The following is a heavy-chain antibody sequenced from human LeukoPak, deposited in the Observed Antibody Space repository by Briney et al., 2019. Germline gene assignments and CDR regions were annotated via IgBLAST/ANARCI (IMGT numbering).Heavy chain of an antibody. J-gene: IGHJ4*02. Sequence: GGSLRLSCAASGFTFSSYGIHWVRQAPGKGLEWVVVIWYDGSNKYYADSVKGRFTISRDNSKNTLYLQMNSLRAEDTAVYYCARDHGATLAREYYFDYWGQGTLVTVSS. CDR2: IWYDGSNK. V-gene: IGHV3-33*01. CDR1: GFTFSSYG. CDR3: ARDHGATLAREYYFDY. D-gene: IGHD5-12*01.